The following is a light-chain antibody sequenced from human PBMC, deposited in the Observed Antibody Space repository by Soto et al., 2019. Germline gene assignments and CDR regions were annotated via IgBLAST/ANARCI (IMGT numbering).Light chain of an antibody. V-gene: IGKV1-5*01. CDR2: DAS. CDR3: QHYNGSPPWT. CDR1: QSISNL. J-gene: IGKJ1*01. Sequence: DIQMTQSPSTLSASVGDSVTISCRASQSISNLLAWYQQKPGKAPKLLIFDASSLEHGVPSRFSGSGSGTEFTLTVSSLQPDDFATYYFQHYNGSPPWTFGQGTKVEI.